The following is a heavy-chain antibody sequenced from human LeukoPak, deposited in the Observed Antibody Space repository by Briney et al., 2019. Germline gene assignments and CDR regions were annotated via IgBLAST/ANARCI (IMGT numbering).Heavy chain of an antibody. V-gene: IGHV1-18*01. Sequence: ASVKVSCKASGYTFTSYGISWVRQAPGQGLEWMGWISAYNGNTNYAQKLQGRVTMTTDTSTSTAYMELSSLRSEDTAVYYCASRARGAAASYYYYYMDVWGKGTTATVSS. J-gene: IGHJ6*03. CDR2: ISAYNGNT. CDR1: GYTFTSYG. CDR3: ASRARGAAASYYYYYMDV. D-gene: IGHD6-13*01.